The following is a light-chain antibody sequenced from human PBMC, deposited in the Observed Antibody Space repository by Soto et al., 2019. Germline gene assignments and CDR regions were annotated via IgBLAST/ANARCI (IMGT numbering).Light chain of an antibody. CDR1: HDITNY. CDR2: DVS. V-gene: IGKV1-33*01. CDR3: QQYDDLPIT. J-gene: IGKJ5*01. Sequence: DIQMTQSPSSLSVSVGDRVTITCQASHDITNYLNWYQQKPGKAPKLLIYDVSKLESGVPSRFSGSGSGKDFTFTISSLQAEDIATYFCQQYDDLPITLGQGTRLEIK.